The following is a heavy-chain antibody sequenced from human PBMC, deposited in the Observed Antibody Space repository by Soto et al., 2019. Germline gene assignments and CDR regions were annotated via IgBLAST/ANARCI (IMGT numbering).Heavy chain of an antibody. CDR3: ARVRRYYYGSGSPPEAYYYYYGMDV. V-gene: IGHV3-21*01. CDR1: GFTFSSYS. CDR2: ISSSSSYI. Sequence: SGGSLRLSCAASGFTFSSYSMNWVRQAPGKGLEWVSSISSSSSYIYYADSVKGRFTISRDNAKNSLYLQMNSLRAEDTAVYYCARVRRYYYGSGSPPEAYYYYYGMDVWGQGTTVTVSS. J-gene: IGHJ6*02. D-gene: IGHD3-10*01.